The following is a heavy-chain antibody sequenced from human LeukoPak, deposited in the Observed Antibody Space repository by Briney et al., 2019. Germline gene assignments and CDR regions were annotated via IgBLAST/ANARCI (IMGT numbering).Heavy chain of an antibody. CDR1: GFTFDDYA. CDR3: AKGRNYDFWSGYPHFDY. Sequence: PGRSLRLSCAASGFTFDDYAMHWVRQAPGKGLEWVSGISWNSGSIGYADSVKGRFTISRDNAKNSLYLQMNSLRAEDTALYYCAKGRNYDFWSGYPHFDYWGQGTLVTVSS. D-gene: IGHD3-3*01. V-gene: IGHV3-9*01. J-gene: IGHJ4*02. CDR2: ISWNSGSI.